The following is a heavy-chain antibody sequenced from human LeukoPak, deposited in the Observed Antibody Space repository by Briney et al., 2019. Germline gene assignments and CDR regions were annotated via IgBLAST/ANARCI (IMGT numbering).Heavy chain of an antibody. CDR1: GYTFTSYG. CDR2: ISAYNGNT. D-gene: IGHD3-9*01. CDR3: ARVYDILTGYYWFDP. V-gene: IGHV1-18*01. J-gene: IGHJ5*02. Sequence: ASVKVSCKASGYTFTSYGISWVRQAPGQGLEWMGWISAYNGNTNYAQNLQGRVTMTTDTSTSTAYMELRSLRSDDTAVYYCARVYDILTGYYWFDPWGQGTLVTVSS.